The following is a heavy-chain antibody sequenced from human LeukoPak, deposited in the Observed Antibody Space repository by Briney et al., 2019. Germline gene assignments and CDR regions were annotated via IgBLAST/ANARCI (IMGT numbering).Heavy chain of an antibody. CDR3: AREVKWSYASAYFDF. J-gene: IGHJ4*02. V-gene: IGHV3-30-3*01. CDR2: ISYDGTNK. D-gene: IGHD2-2*01. CDR1: GFTFSSYA. Sequence: GGSLRLSCAASGFTFSSYAMHWVRQAPGKGLEWVAVISYDGTNKYYADSVKGRFTISRDNSKNTVYVQMNSLRVEDTAVYYCAREVKWSYASAYFDFWGQGTLVTVSS.